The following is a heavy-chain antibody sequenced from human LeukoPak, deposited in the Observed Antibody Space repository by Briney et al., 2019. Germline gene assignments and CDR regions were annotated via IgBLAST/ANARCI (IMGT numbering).Heavy chain of an antibody. Sequence: PSQTLSLTCTVSGYSISSGYYWGWIRQPPGKGLEWIGSIYHSGRTYYNPSLKSRVTISVDTSKNQFSLKLSSVTAADTAVYYCARGASYYSRGASALDIWGQGTMVTVSS. D-gene: IGHD3-10*01. CDR3: ARGASYYSRGASALDI. CDR1: GYSISSGYY. J-gene: IGHJ3*02. V-gene: IGHV4-38-2*02. CDR2: IYHSGRT.